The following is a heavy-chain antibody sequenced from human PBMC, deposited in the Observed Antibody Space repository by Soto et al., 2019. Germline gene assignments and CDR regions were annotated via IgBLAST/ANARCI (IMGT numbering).Heavy chain of an antibody. V-gene: IGHV4-4*02. D-gene: IGHD2-15*01. CDR3: ARTFGGSCSN. J-gene: IGHJ4*02. CDR2: VFHSGST. CDR1: DGSISSYNW. Sequence: QVQLQASGPGLVKPSGTLSLTCAVSDGSISSYNWWSWVRQPPGKGLEWIGEVFHSGSTNYNPSLKGRVTISVDKSRNQFSLKLSSVTAADTAVYYCARTFGGSCSNWGQGSLVTVSS.